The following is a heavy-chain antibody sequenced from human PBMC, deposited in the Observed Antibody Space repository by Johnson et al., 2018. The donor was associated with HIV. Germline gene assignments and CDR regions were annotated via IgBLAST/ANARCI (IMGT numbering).Heavy chain of an antibody. D-gene: IGHD5-24*01. CDR1: GFTFSSYW. CDR2: IKRDGSEK. Sequence: EVQLVESGGGLVQPGGSLRLSCAASGFTFSSYWMSWVRQVPGKAPEWVANIKRDGSEKYYVDSVKGRFTISRDNAKNSLYLQMNSLRVEDTAMYYCARDGPWLQSQRDAFDVWGQGTMVTVSS. J-gene: IGHJ3*01. V-gene: IGHV3-7*01. CDR3: ARDGPWLQSQRDAFDV.